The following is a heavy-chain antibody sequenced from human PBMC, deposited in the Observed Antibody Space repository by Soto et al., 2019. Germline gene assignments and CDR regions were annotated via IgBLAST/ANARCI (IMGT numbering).Heavy chain of an antibody. Sequence: PVGPLRLSCAASGFTFSSYSMNWVRQAPWQWLEWVSSLSSSSSYIYYADSVKGRFTISRDNAKNSLYLQMNSLRAEDTAVYYCARERDIVVVVAASINYYYYYGMDVWGQGTTVTVSS. J-gene: IGHJ6*02. CDR1: GFTFSSYS. CDR3: ARERDIVVVVAASINYYYYYGMDV. D-gene: IGHD2-15*01. V-gene: IGHV3-21*01. CDR2: LSSSSSYI.